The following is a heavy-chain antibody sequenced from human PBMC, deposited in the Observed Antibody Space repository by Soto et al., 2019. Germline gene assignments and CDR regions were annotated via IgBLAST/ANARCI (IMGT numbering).Heavy chain of an antibody. D-gene: IGHD6-13*01. V-gene: IGHV4-34*01. CDR3: ARGGIAAAWLPFYYYGMDV. CDR2: INHSGST. Sequence: SETLSLTCAVYGGSFSVYYWSWIRQPPGKGLEWIGEINHSGSTNYNPSLKSRVTISVDTSKNQFSLKLSSVTAADTAVYYCARGGIAAAWLPFYYYGMDVWGQGTTVTVSS. CDR1: GGSFSVYY. J-gene: IGHJ6*02.